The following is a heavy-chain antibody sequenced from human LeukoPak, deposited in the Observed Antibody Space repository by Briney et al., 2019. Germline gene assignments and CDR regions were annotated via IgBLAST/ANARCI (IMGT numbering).Heavy chain of an antibody. Sequence: GASVKVSCKASGYTFTSYDINWVRQATGQGLEWMGWMNPNSGNTGYAQKFQGRVTMTRNTSISTAYMELSSLRSEDTAVYYCARARVAAATMLDYWGQGTLVTVSS. CDR1: GYTFTSYD. D-gene: IGHD2-2*01. J-gene: IGHJ4*02. CDR3: ARARVAAATMLDY. V-gene: IGHV1-8*01. CDR2: MNPNSGNT.